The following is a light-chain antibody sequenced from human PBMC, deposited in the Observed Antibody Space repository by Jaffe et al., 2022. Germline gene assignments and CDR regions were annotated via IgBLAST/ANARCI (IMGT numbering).Light chain of an antibody. CDR2: GAS. Sequence: DIVLTQSPGTLSLSPGERATLSCRASQSVSSFLAWYQQKPGQAPGLLIYGASSRATGIPDRFSGSGSGTDFTLTISRLEPEDFAVYYCQQYGSSVYTFGQGTKLEIK. V-gene: IGKV3-20*01. CDR1: QSVSSF. CDR3: QQYGSSVYT. J-gene: IGKJ2*01.